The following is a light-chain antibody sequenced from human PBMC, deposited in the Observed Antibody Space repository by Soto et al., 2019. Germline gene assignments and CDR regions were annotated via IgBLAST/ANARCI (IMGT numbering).Light chain of an antibody. CDR3: QQHYGSPST. CDR1: QSVLHSSNNKNY. Sequence: DIVVTQCPDSLAVSLGERATINCKSSQSVLHSSNNKNYLAWYQLKPGQPPKLLIYWASTRESGVPDRFSGSGSGTDFTLTISSLQAEDVAVYYCQQHYGSPSTFGHGTRLEIK. J-gene: IGKJ5*01. V-gene: IGKV4-1*01. CDR2: WAS.